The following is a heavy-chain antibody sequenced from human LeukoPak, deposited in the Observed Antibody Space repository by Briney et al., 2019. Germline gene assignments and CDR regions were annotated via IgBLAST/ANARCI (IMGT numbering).Heavy chain of an antibody. D-gene: IGHD1-20*01. Sequence: PSETLSLTCTVSGGSISSYYWSWIRQPPGKGLEWIGYIYYSGSTNYNPSLKSRVTISVDTSKNQFSLKLSSVTAADTAVYYCARDVTGNDAFDIWGRGIMVTVSS. CDR3: ARDVTGNDAFDI. V-gene: IGHV4-59*01. J-gene: IGHJ3*02. CDR2: IYYSGST. CDR1: GGSISSYY.